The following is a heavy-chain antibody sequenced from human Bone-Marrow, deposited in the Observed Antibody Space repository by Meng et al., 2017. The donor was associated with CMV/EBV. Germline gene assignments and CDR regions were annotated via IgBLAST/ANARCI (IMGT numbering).Heavy chain of an antibody. CDR2: ISSSGSTI. CDR1: GFIFSSYE. V-gene: IGHV3-48*03. CDR3: ARKSNTTRRGLFDY. J-gene: IGHJ4*02. Sequence: GESLKISCAASGFIFSSYEMSWVRQAPGKGLEWVSYISSSGSTIYYADSVKGRFTISRDNAKNSLYLRMNSLRADDTAVYYCARKSNTTRRGLFDYWGQGALVTVSS. D-gene: IGHD5-24*01.